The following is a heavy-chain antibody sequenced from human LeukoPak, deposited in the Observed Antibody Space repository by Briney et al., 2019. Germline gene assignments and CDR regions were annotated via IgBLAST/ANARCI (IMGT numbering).Heavy chain of an antibody. CDR2: IRYDGSNK. D-gene: IGHD3-9*01. CDR3: AKDWGLTGYSPHYFDY. Sequence: GGSLRLSCAASGFTFSSYGMHWVRQAPGKGLEGVAFIRYDGSNKYYADSVKGRFTISRDNSKNTLYLQMNSLRAEDTAVYYCAKDWGLTGYSPHYFDYWGQGTLVTVSS. V-gene: IGHV3-30*02. J-gene: IGHJ4*02. CDR1: GFTFSSYG.